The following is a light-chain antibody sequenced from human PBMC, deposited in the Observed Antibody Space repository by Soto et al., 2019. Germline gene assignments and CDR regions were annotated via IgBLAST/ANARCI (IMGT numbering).Light chain of an antibody. Sequence: DIVMTQTPLSSPVTLGQAASSSCRSSQSLVHTDGNTSLSWFHQRPGQPARLLIYKVSDRFSGVPDRFSGSGAGTDFTLTISRVEAEDVGVYYCMQCTQSHWTFGQGTKVEIK. CDR2: KVS. V-gene: IGKV2-24*01. CDR1: QSLVHTDGNTS. J-gene: IGKJ1*01. CDR3: MQCTQSHWT.